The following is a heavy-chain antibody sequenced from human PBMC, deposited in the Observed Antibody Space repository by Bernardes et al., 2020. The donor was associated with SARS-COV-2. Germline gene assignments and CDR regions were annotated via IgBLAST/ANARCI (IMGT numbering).Heavy chain of an antibody. CDR2: ISGSGGST. CDR3: AKDLDDSSGYYAPCFGY. D-gene: IGHD3-22*01. Sequence: GGSLRLSCAASGFTFSSYAMSWVRQAPGKGLEWVSAISGSGGSTYYADSVKGRFTISRDNSKNTLYLQMNSLRAEDTAVYYCAKDLDDSSGYYAPCFGYWGQGTLVTVSS. CDR1: GFTFSSYA. V-gene: IGHV3-23*01. J-gene: IGHJ4*02.